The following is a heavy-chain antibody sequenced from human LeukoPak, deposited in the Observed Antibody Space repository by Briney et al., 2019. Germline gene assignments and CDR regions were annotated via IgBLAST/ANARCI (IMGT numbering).Heavy chain of an antibody. CDR3: GGGDYYDSSGGIDY. D-gene: IGHD3-22*01. J-gene: IGHJ4*02. Sequence: PSETLSLTCTVSGGSLSSYYWSWVRQPPGKGLERIGYIYYSGSTNYNPSLTRRVAISVDTSKNHISLTLSSVTAADTAVYYCGGGDYYDSSGGIDYWGQGTLVTVSS. CDR1: GGSLSSYY. V-gene: IGHV4-59*01. CDR2: IYYSGST.